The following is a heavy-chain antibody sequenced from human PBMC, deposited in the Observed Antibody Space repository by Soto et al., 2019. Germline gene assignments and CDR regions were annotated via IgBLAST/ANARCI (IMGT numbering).Heavy chain of an antibody. CDR2: ILPVFGTT. D-gene: IGHD3-16*01. Sequence: QGQLVQSGPEVKTVGSSVKLSCKDSGGLFSSFAISWVRQAPGQGLEWLGGILPVFGTTNYPEKFQDRGTITADESTNKAYMELSSLASGDTAIYYCARGGSPYVWFNEFWGQGTLVTVSS. CDR1: GGLFSSFA. J-gene: IGHJ4*02. CDR3: ARGGSPYVWFNEF. V-gene: IGHV1-69*01.